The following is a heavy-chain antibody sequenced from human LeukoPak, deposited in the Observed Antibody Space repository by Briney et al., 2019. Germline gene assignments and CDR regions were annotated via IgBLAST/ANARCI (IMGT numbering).Heavy chain of an antibody. D-gene: IGHD3-22*01. CDR1: GFTFSSYG. Sequence: GGSLRLSCAAFGFTFSSYGMHWVRQTPGKGLEWVAFIRHDGSYQQYADSVKGRFTVSRDNSKDMVYLQMNSLRTEDTAVYYRAKNRDSSDYPRDFDFWGQGTLVTVSS. J-gene: IGHJ4*02. CDR2: IRHDGSYQ. CDR3: AKNRDSSDYPRDFDF. V-gene: IGHV3-30*02.